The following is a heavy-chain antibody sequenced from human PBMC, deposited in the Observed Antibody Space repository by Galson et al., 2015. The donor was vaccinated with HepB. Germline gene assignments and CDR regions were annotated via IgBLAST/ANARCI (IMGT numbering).Heavy chain of an antibody. V-gene: IGHV3-30*02. Sequence: SLRLSCAASGFTFSSYGMHWVRQAPGKGLEWVAFIRYDGSNKYYADSVKGRFTISRDNSKNTLYLQMNSLRAEDTAVYYCAKDGSIAAAELDYWGQGTLVTVSS. CDR3: AKDGSIAAAELDY. CDR1: GFTFSSYG. J-gene: IGHJ4*02. D-gene: IGHD6-13*01. CDR2: IRYDGSNK.